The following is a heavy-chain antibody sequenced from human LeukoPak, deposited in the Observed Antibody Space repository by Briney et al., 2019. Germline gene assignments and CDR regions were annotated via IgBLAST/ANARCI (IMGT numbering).Heavy chain of an antibody. CDR2: INTYNGNT. J-gene: IGHJ5*02. D-gene: IGHD2-8*01. Sequence: ASVKVSCKASGYIFTSYGISWVRQAPGQGLEWMGWINTYNGNTKYAQKVQGRVTMTTDTSTSTAYMEVRSLRSDDTAAYYCARDLVHHRLLATNYNWFDPWGQGTLVTVSS. CDR1: GYIFTSYG. CDR3: ARDLVHHRLLATNYNWFDP. V-gene: IGHV1-18*01.